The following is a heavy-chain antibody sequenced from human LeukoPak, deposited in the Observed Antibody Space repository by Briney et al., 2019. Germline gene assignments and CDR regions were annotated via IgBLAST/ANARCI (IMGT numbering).Heavy chain of an antibody. CDR3: AKDSGSYYIDY. J-gene: IGHJ4*02. CDR2: ISSSGGST. D-gene: IGHD1-26*01. Sequence: GGSLILSCAASGFVFRSYAMSWVRHAPGKGLEWVSGISSSGGSTYHADSVRGRFTISRDNSKNTEYLQMNSLRVEDTAVYYCAKDSGSYYIDYWGQGTLVTVSS. CDR1: GFVFRSYA. V-gene: IGHV3-23*01.